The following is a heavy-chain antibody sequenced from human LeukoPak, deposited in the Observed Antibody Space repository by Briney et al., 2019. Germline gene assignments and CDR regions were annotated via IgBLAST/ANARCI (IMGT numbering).Heavy chain of an antibody. CDR2: INWNGGST. CDR3: ARARSTGYYVADY. CDR1: EFTFGDYD. D-gene: IGHD3-9*01. Sequence: GGSLTLSCAASEFTFGDYDMSWVRQAPGKGLEWVSGINWNGGSTGYADSVKGRFTISRDNAKSSLYLQMNSLRAEDTALYYCARARSTGYYVADYWGQGTLVTVSS. V-gene: IGHV3-20*04. J-gene: IGHJ4*02.